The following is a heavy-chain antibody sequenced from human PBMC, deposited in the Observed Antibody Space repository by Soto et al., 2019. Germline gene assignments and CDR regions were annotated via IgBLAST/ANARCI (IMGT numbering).Heavy chain of an antibody. J-gene: IGHJ4*02. CDR1: GYTFTSYA. Sequence: ASVKVSCKASGYTFTSYAMHWVRQAPGQRLEWMGWINAGNGNTKYSQKFQGRVTITRDTSASTAYMELSSLRSEDTAVYYCARGALGYYDRSGYYTGWGPGXLVPVYS. D-gene: IGHD3-22*01. V-gene: IGHV1-3*01. CDR3: ARGALGYYDRSGYYTG. CDR2: INAGNGNT.